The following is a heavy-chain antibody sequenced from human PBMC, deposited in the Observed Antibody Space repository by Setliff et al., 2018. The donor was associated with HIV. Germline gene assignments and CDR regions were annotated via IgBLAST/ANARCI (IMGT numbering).Heavy chain of an antibody. CDR3: ARDGLYSNSWSYFDF. V-gene: IGHV1-18*01. D-gene: IGHD6-13*01. Sequence: ASVKVSCKASGYTFTSYGISWVRQAPGQGLEWMGWISAYNGNTNYAQKLQGRVTMTTDKSTSTAYMELSSLRSEDTALYYCARDGLYSNSWSYFDFWGQGTLVTVSS. CDR1: GYTFTSYG. CDR2: ISAYNGNT. J-gene: IGHJ4*02.